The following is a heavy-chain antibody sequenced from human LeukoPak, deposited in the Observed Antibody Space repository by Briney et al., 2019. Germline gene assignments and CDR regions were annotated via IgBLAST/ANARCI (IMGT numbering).Heavy chain of an antibody. D-gene: IGHD3-10*01. Sequence: ASVKVSCKASGYTFTGYYMHWVRQAPGQGLEWMGWINPNSGGTNYAQKFQGRVTMTRDTSISTAYMELSRLRSDDTAVYYCARVDFGMVRGEMDVWGKGTTVTISS. V-gene: IGHV1-2*02. CDR3: ARVDFGMVRGEMDV. CDR1: GYTFTGYY. CDR2: INPNSGGT. J-gene: IGHJ6*04.